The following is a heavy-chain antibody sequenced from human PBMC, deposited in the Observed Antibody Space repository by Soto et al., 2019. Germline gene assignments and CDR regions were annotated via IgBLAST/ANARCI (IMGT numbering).Heavy chain of an antibody. J-gene: IGHJ4*02. Sequence: GGCRRLSWEVSGFTFSSFCMTWVRHAPGTGMEWVANINQDGSEKYYVDSVKGRFTISRDNAQNSLHPQLKRLAPEDTAVYYCARGKGGNFWGQGALVPVS. CDR3: ARGKGGNF. V-gene: IGHV3-7*03. CDR2: INQDGSEK. D-gene: IGHD1-26*01. CDR1: GFTFSSFC.